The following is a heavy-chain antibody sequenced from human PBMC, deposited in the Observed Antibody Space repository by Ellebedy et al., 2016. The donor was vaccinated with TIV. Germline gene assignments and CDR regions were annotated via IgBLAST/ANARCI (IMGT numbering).Heavy chain of an antibody. Sequence: GGSLRLXXAASGFTFSSYWMSWVRQAPGKGLEWVANIKQDGSEKYYVDSVKGRFTISRDNAKKSVYLQMNSLRDEDTALYYCTNDVTPGGADSWGQGTLVTVSS. J-gene: IGHJ4*02. CDR2: IKQDGSEK. CDR3: TNDVTPGGADS. D-gene: IGHD1-1*01. CDR1: GFTFSSYW. V-gene: IGHV3-7*03.